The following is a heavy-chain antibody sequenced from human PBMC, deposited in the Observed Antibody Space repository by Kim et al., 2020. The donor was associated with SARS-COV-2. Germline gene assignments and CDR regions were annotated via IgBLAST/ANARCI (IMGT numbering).Heavy chain of an antibody. CDR2: IIPILGIA. D-gene: IGHD6-13*01. V-gene: IGHV1-69*04. Sequence: SVKVSCKASGGTFSSYAISWVRQAPGQGLEWMGRIIPILGIANYAQKFQGRVTITADKSTSTAYMELSSLRSEDTAVYYCARGLPGGDSSSWYDYWGQGTLVTVSS. CDR1: GGTFSSYA. J-gene: IGHJ4*02. CDR3: ARGLPGGDSSSWYDY.